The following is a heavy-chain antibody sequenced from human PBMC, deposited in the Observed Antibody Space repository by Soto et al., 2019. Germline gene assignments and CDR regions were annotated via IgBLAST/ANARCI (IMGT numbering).Heavy chain of an antibody. D-gene: IGHD3-3*01. Sequence: GGSLRLSCPASGFTFGDYAMGWFRQAPGKGLEWVGFIRSKAYGGTTEYAASVKGRFTISRDDSKSIAYLQMNSLKTEDTAVYYCTRDHELRFLEWFGYWGQGTLVTVSS. CDR1: GFTFGDYA. CDR2: IRSKAYGGTT. CDR3: TRDHELRFLEWFGY. J-gene: IGHJ4*02. V-gene: IGHV3-49*03.